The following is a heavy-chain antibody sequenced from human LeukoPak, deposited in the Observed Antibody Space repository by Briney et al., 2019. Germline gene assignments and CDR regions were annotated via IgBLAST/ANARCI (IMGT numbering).Heavy chain of an antibody. CDR3: ATSRTFDY. CDR2: INSEGSST. V-gene: IGHV3-74*01. Sequence: GGSLRLSCEVSGFTFSSYWMHWVRQAPGKGLVWVSRINSEGSSTSYADSVKGRFTISRDNAKNTLFLHVNSLRSEDTAVYYCATSRTFDYWGQGTLVTVSS. CDR1: GFTFSSYW. J-gene: IGHJ4*02.